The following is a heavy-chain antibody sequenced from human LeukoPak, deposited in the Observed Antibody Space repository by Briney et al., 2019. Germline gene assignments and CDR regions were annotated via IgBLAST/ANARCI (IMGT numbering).Heavy chain of an antibody. J-gene: IGHJ4*02. CDR2: ISSSGSTI. CDR1: GFTFSSYA. CDR3: ARDSSRFGELLKANDY. Sequence: GGSLRLSCAASGFTFSSYAMNWIRQAPGKGLEWVSYISSSGSTIYYADSAKGRFTISRDNAKNSLYLQMNSLRAEDTAVYYCARDSSRFGELLKANDYRGQGTLVTGS. D-gene: IGHD3-10*01. V-gene: IGHV3-48*04.